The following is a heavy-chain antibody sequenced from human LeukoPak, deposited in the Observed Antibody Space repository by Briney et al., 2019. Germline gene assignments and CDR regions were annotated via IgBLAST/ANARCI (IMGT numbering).Heavy chain of an antibody. CDR1: GGSISSSSYY. J-gene: IGHJ6*02. CDR2: IYYSGST. V-gene: IGHV4-39*01. Sequence: SETLSLTCTVSGGSISSSSYYWGWLRQPRGERVGWIGSIYYSGSTYYNSSLKSRLTIAVDSSKHLFPKKLRSVTADNTAVYFCRMDGYSGYANYYYYGMDFWGQGTTVTVSS. CDR3: RMDGYSGYANYYYYGMDF. D-gene: IGHD5-12*01.